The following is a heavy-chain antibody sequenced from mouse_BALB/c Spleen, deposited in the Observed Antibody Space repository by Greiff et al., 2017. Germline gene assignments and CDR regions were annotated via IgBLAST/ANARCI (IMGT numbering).Heavy chain of an antibody. Sequence: EVQLQQSGTVLARPGASVKMSCKASGYTFTSYWMHWVKQRPGQGLEWIGAIYPGNSDTSYNQKFKGKAKLTAVTSTSTAYMELSSLTNEDSAVYYCTRGATVVATGFDYWGQGTTLTVSS. CDR1: GYTFTSYW. D-gene: IGHD1-1*01. V-gene: IGHV1-5*01. CDR2: IYPGNSDT. CDR3: TRGATVVATGFDY. J-gene: IGHJ2*01.